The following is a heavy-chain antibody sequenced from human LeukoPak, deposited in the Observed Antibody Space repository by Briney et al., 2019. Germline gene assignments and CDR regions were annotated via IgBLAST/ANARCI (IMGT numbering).Heavy chain of an antibody. J-gene: IGHJ3*02. CDR1: GGSISNSY. CDR2: VSYSGTT. D-gene: IGHD3-9*01. Sequence: PSETLSLTCTVSGGSISNSYWSWIRQPPGRGLEWIGDVSYSGTTHDNPSLKSRVIMSVDTSKDHFSLQLSSVTAADTAVYFCARLGYYDISTGYQHDAFDIWGLGTAVTVSS. CDR3: ARLGYYDISTGYQHDAFDI. V-gene: IGHV4-59*08.